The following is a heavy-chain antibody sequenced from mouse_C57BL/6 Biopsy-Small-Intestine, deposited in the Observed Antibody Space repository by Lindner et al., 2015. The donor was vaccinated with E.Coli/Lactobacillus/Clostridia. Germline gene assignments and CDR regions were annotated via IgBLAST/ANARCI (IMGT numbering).Heavy chain of an antibody. D-gene: IGHD2-3*01. CDR1: GFPLTSYG. V-gene: IGHV2-9*01. J-gene: IGHJ4*01. CDR2: IWGGGST. CDR3: AKRGSMIPYAMEY. Sequence: VQLQESGPGLVAPSQSLSITCTVSGFPLTSYGADWVRQPPGKGLEWLGVIWGGGSTNYNSALMSRLSIRKDNSKSQVFLKMNSLQTDDTAMYYCAKRGSMIPYAMEYWGQGMSVTVSS.